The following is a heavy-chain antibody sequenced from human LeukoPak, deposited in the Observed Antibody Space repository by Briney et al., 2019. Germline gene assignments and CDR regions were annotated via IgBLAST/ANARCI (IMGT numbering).Heavy chain of an antibody. CDR2: ISGSGGST. CDR1: GFTFKNYA. CDR3: AKDRLATRTFDY. J-gene: IGHJ4*02. Sequence: GGSLRLSCAASGFTFKNYAMSWVRQAPGKGLEWVSAISGSGGSTYYADSVKGRFTISRDNSKNTLYLQMNSLRAEDTAVYYCAKDRLATRTFDYWGQGTLVTVSS. V-gene: IGHV3-23*01. D-gene: IGHD5-24*01.